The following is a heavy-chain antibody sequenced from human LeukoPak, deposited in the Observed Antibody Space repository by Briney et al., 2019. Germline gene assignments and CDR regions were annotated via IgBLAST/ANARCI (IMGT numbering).Heavy chain of an antibody. J-gene: IGHJ5*02. CDR2: ISYDGSNK. V-gene: IGHV3-30*04. Sequence: PGRSLRLSCAASGFTFSSYAMHWVRQAPGKGLEWVAVISYDGSNKYYADSVKGRFTISRDNSKNTLYLQMNSLRAEDTAVYYCASGYCSSTSCWGPPSFDPWGQGTLVTVSS. CDR3: ASGYCSSTSCWGPPSFDP. CDR1: GFTFSSYA. D-gene: IGHD2-2*01.